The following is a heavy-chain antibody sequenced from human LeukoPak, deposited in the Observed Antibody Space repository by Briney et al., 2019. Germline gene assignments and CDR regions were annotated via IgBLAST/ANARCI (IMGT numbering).Heavy chain of an antibody. CDR3: ARAIKAVAGTFHRDYYFNY. Sequence: SETLSLTCTVSGGSFTSTNYYWGWIRQPPGKGLEWIGSIYYNGSTYYNPSLKSRVTISVDTSKNQFSLKLSSVTAADTAVYYCARAIKAVAGTFHRDYYFNYWGQGTLVTVSS. CDR1: GGSFTSTNYY. D-gene: IGHD6-19*01. V-gene: IGHV4-39*02. CDR2: IYYNGST. J-gene: IGHJ4*02.